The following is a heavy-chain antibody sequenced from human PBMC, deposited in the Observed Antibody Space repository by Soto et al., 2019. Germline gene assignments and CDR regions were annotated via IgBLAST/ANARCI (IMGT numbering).Heavy chain of an antibody. D-gene: IGHD6-6*01. V-gene: IGHV4-34*01. CDR1: GGSFSGYY. CDR3: ARARSSSSSVFAFDI. CDR2: INHSGST. J-gene: IGHJ3*02. Sequence: SETLSLTCAVYGGSFSGYYWSWIRQPPGKGLEWIGEINHSGSTNYNPSLKSRVTISVDTSKNQFALKLIYVTGADTAVYYCARARSSSSSVFAFDIWGQGTMVTVSS.